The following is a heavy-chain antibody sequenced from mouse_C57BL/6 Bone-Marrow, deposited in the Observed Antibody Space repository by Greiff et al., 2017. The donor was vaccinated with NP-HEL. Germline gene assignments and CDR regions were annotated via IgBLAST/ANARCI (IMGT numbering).Heavy chain of an antibody. V-gene: IGHV10-1*01. CDR1: GFSFNTYA. Sequence: EVQLVESGGGLVQPKGSLKLSCAASGFSFNTYAMNWVRQAPGKGLEWVARIRSKSNNYATYYADSVKDRFTISRDDSESMLYLQMNNLKTEDTAMYYCVRGGLPYYAMDYWGQGTSVTVSS. CDR3: VRGGLPYYAMDY. D-gene: IGHD2-4*01. J-gene: IGHJ4*01. CDR2: IRSKSNNYAT.